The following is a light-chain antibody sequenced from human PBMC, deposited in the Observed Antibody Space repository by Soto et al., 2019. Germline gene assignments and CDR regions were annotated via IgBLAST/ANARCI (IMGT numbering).Light chain of an antibody. V-gene: IGKV1-5*01. CDR3: QHHNSYSHT. J-gene: IGKJ1*01. CDR1: QSISSW. CDR2: GAS. Sequence: DIQLTQSPPTLSASVGDRVTITCRASQSISSWLAWYQQKPGKAPKLLIYGASSLQSGVPSRFSGSGSGTEFTLTISSLQPDDFATYFCQHHNSYSHTFGQGTKLEIK.